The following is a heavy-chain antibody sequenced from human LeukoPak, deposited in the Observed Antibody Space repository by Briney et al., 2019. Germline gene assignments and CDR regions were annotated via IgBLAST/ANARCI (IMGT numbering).Heavy chain of an antibody. CDR3: ARQWIVVVPAAREDAFDI. Sequence: SETLSLTCTVSGGSISSSSYYWSWIRQPPGKGLEWIGYIYYSGSTNYNPSLKSRVTISVDTSKNQFSLKLSSVTAADTAVYYCARQWIVVVPAAREDAFDIWGQGTMVTVSS. CDR2: IYYSGST. J-gene: IGHJ3*02. CDR1: GGSISSSSYY. D-gene: IGHD2-2*01. V-gene: IGHV4-61*05.